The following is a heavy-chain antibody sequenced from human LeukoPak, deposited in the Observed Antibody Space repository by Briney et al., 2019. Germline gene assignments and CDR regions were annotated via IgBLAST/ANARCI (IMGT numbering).Heavy chain of an antibody. J-gene: IGHJ4*02. CDR1: GGTFSSYA. Sequence: PWASVKVSCKASGGTFSSYAISWVRQAPGQGLEWMGGIIPIFGTANYAQKFQGRVTITADESTSTAYMELSSLRSEDTAVYYCASGIQLWGSHDYWGQGTLVTVSS. D-gene: IGHD5-18*01. CDR3: ASGIQLWGSHDY. V-gene: IGHV1-69*13. CDR2: IIPIFGTA.